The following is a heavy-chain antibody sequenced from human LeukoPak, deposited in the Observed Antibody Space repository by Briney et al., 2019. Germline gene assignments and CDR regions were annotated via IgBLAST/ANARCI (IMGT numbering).Heavy chain of an antibody. CDR1: GCTFSSYA. CDR3: AKGRALEVVAAFNY. Sequence: GGSLRLSCAASGCTFSSYAMSWVRQAPGKGLEWISTISGSGGSTYYADSVKGRFTISRDNSKNTLSLQMNTLRTDDTAVYYCAKGRALEVVAAFNYWGQGTVVTVSS. J-gene: IGHJ4*02. V-gene: IGHV3-23*01. D-gene: IGHD2-15*01. CDR2: ISGSGGST.